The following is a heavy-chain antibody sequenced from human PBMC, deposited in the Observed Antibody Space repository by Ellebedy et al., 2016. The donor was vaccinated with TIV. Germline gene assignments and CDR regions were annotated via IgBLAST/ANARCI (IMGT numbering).Heavy chain of an antibody. CDR2: INPNSGGI. V-gene: IGHV1-2*02. CDR1: GYTFTGYY. D-gene: IGHD6-19*01. Sequence: ASVKVSCXTSGYTFTGYYMHWVRQAPGQGLEWMGWINPNSGGINYAQKFQGRVTMTRDTSISTAYMELTRLTSDDTAVYYCARNGNFSSGWYWFDPWGQGTLVTVSS. J-gene: IGHJ5*02. CDR3: ARNGNFSSGWYWFDP.